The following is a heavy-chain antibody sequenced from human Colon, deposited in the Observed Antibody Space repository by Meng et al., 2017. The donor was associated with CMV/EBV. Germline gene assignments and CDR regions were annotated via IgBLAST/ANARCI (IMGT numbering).Heavy chain of an antibody. V-gene: IGHV4-34*01. CDR1: YY. D-gene: IGHD1-26*01. Sequence: YYWGWIRQPPAKGLEWLGSINHSGSTNSPPSLKSRVALSVDTSKSQFSLKLSSVTAADTAVYYCARPRPVSPRIVGATRRYDAFDIWGQGTMVTVSS. CDR3: ARPRPVSPRIVGATRRYDAFDI. J-gene: IGHJ3*02. CDR2: INHSGST.